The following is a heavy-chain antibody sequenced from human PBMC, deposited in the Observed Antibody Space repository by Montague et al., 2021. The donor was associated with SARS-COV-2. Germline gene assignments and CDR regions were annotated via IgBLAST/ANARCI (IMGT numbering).Heavy chain of an antibody. J-gene: IGHJ4*02. CDR3: AREGLDSGGYYYSRTTGRTDY. CDR1: GGSISSGSYY. CDR2: IYPSGST. D-gene: IGHD3-22*01. Sequence: TLSLTCTVSGGSISSGSYYWSWIRQPAGKGLEWIGRIYPSGSTNYNSSLKSLVIIAVDTSKNQFSLKLTSVTAANTAVYYCAREGLDSGGYYYSRTTGRTDYWGQGTLVTVSS. V-gene: IGHV4-61*02.